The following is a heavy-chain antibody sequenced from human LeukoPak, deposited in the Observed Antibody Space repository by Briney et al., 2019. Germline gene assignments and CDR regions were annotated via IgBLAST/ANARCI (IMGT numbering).Heavy chain of an antibody. V-gene: IGHV1-46*01. J-gene: IGHJ4*02. CDR3: ARGKTMGDY. D-gene: IGHD4/OR15-4a*01. CDR1: GYTFIIYY. Sequence: ASVKVSCKASGYTFIIYYIHWVRQAPGQGLEWMGTVNPSGGSTNYAQKFQGRITMTRDTSTSTVYMELSSLRSDDTAVYYCARGKTMGDYWGQGSVVSVCS. CDR2: VNPSGGST.